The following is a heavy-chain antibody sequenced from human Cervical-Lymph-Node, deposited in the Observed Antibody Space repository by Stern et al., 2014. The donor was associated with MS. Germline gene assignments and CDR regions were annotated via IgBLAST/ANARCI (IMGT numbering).Heavy chain of an antibody. CDR2: INPGGGST. D-gene: IGHD6-19*01. V-gene: IGHV1-46*01. Sequence: VQLVESGAEVKKPGASVKVSCKAFGYTFTSNKMHWVRQAPGQGLEWMGIINPGGGSTRYAQKLQGRVTMTRDTSTSTVYMELTSLRSEDTAVYSCARDNGGWSVDSWGQGTLVIVSS. CDR3: ARDNGGWSVDS. CDR1: GYTFTSNK. J-gene: IGHJ4*02.